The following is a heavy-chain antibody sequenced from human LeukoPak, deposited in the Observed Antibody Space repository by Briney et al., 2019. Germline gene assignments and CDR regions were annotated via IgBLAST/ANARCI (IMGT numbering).Heavy chain of an antibody. CDR3: AKSIPTIAVAVSTRQ. Sequence: GGSLRLSCAASGFTFSSYGMHWVRQAPGKGLEWVAFIRYDGSDKHYADSVKGRFTISRDNSKNTLYLQMNSLRAEDTAVYYCAKSIPTIAVAVSTRQWGQGTLVTVS. CDR1: GFTFSSYG. J-gene: IGHJ4*02. CDR2: IRYDGSDK. D-gene: IGHD6-19*01. V-gene: IGHV3-30*02.